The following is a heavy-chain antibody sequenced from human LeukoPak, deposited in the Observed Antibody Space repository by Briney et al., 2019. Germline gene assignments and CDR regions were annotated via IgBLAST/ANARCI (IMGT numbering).Heavy chain of an antibody. Sequence: GGSLRLSCAASGFTFKNYRMNWVRQAPGKGLEWVSSISSSGSDTFYADSVEGRFTISRDNASNSLFLQMNSLRAEDTAIYYCARDQFYDFWSGHYRPSMDVWDKGTPVTVSS. V-gene: IGHV3-21*06. CDR1: GFTFKNYR. CDR3: ARDQFYDFWSGHYRPSMDV. D-gene: IGHD3-3*01. J-gene: IGHJ6*03. CDR2: ISSSGSDT.